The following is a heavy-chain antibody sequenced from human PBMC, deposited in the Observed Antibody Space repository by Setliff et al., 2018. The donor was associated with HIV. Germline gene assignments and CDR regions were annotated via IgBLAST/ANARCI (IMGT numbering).Heavy chain of an antibody. J-gene: IGHJ6*01. CDR1: GDSINSGTYY. CDR3: ARDNSYYYGSGSHYWYGMDV. D-gene: IGHD3-10*01. CDR2: LHLSGDT. Sequence: PSETLSLTCTVSGDSINSGTYYWSWIRQPAGKGLEWIGRLHLSGDTNYNPSLKSRVTMSIDTSKNQFSLKLSSVTAADTAVYYCARDNSYYYGSGSHYWYGMDVWGQGTTGTVS. V-gene: IGHV4-61*02.